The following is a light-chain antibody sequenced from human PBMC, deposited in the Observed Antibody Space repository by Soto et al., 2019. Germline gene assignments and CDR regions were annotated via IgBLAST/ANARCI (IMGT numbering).Light chain of an antibody. V-gene: IGKV3-20*01. Sequence: EIVLTQSPGTLSLSPGERATLFCRASQSVSSNYLAWYQQKPGRAPRLLIYGASNRATGIPDRFSGSGSGTDFTLTISRLEPEDFAVYYCQQYGSSGTFGQGTKVDIK. CDR1: QSVSSNY. CDR3: QQYGSSGT. CDR2: GAS. J-gene: IGKJ1*01.